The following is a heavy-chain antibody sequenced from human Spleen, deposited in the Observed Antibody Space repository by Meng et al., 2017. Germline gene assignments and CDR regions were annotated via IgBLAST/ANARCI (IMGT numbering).Heavy chain of an antibody. CDR1: GFTFSSYS. J-gene: IGHJ4*02. D-gene: IGHD3-22*01. CDR3: ARGHYDSSGYLAW. V-gene: IGHV3-48*04. Sequence: GESLKISCAASGFTFSSYSMNWVRQAPGKGLEWVSSISSSGSTIYYADSVKGRFTISRDNAKNSLYLQMNSLRAEDTAVYYCARGHYDSSGYLAWWGQGTLVTVSS. CDR2: ISSSGSTI.